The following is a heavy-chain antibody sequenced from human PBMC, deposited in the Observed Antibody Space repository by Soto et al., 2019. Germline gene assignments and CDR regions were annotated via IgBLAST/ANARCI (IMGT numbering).Heavy chain of an antibody. CDR2: INPNSGGT. V-gene: IGHV1-2*02. J-gene: IGHJ4*02. CDR1: GYTFTGYY. Sequence: ASVKVSCKASGYTFTGYYMHWVRQAPGQGLEWMGWINPNSGGTNYAQKFQGRVTMTRDTSISTAYMELSRLRSGDTAVYYCARAPVVATIRGRRDYWGQGXLVTVYS. CDR3: ARAPVVATIRGRRDY. D-gene: IGHD5-12*01.